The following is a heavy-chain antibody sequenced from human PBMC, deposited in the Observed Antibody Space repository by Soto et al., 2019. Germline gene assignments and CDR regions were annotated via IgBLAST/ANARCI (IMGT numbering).Heavy chain of an antibody. CDR2: INIDGSSI. Sequence: EEQLVESGGGLVQPGGSLRLSCTASGFTVSSYWTHWVRQAPGKGLEWVSRINIDGSSITYPDSMKGRFTMSRDNAKNTLYLQMNSLRADDTAVYYCIRGRSGRNTVDVWGQGTTVIVS. J-gene: IGHJ6*02. D-gene: IGHD6-19*01. V-gene: IGHV3-74*03. CDR1: GFTVSSYW. CDR3: IRGRSGRNTVDV.